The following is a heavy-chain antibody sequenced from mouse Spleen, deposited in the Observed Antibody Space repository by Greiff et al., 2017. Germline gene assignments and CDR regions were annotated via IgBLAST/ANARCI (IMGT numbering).Heavy chain of an antibody. Sequence: LQESGAELVRPGTSVKMSCKASGYTFTNYWIGWAKQRPGHGLEWIGDIYPGGGYTNYNEKFKGKATLTADKSSSTAYMQFSSLTSEDSAIYYCARKGGNYFDYWGQGTTLTVSS. CDR1: GYTFTNYW. CDR2: IYPGGGYT. V-gene: IGHV1-63*01. J-gene: IGHJ2*01. CDR3: ARKGGNYFDY.